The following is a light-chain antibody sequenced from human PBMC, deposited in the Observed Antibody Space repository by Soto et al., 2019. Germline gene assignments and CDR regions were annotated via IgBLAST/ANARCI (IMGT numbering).Light chain of an antibody. CDR3: CSYAGGTSVV. J-gene: IGLJ2*01. Sequence: QSALTQPASVSGSPGQSITISCTGTSSDVGRYNLVSWYQQHPGKAPKLIIYEDIERPSGFSSRISGSKSGNTASLTISGLQTEDEAHYYCCSYAGGTSVVFGGGTQLTVL. CDR1: SSDVGRYNL. CDR2: EDI. V-gene: IGLV2-23*01.